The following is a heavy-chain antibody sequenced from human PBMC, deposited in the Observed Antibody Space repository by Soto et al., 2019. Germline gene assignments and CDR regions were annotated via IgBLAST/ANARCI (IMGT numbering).Heavy chain of an antibody. D-gene: IGHD4-17*01. V-gene: IGHV3-21*01. CDR3: ASIYGDYAYYGMDV. CDR2: ISSSSSYI. J-gene: IGHJ6*02. CDR1: GFTFSSYS. Sequence: GGSLRLSCAASGFTFSSYSMNWVRQAPGKGLEWVSSISSSSSYIYYADSVKGRFTISRDNAKNSLYLQMNSLRAEDTAVYYCASIYGDYAYYGMDVWGQGTTVTVSS.